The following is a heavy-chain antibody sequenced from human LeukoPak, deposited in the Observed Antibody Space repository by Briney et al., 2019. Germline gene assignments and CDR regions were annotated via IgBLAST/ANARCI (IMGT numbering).Heavy chain of an antibody. V-gene: IGHV3-30*02. CDR1: GFTFSSYG. CDR3: AKDRSVTGTTGLIDY. Sequence: PGGSLRLSCAASGFTFSSYGMHWVRQAPGKGLEWVAFIRYDGSNKYYADSVKGRFTISRDNSKNTLYLQMNSLRAEDTAVYYCAKDRSVTGTTGLIDYWRQGTLVTVSS. D-gene: IGHD1-7*01. CDR2: IRYDGSNK. J-gene: IGHJ4*02.